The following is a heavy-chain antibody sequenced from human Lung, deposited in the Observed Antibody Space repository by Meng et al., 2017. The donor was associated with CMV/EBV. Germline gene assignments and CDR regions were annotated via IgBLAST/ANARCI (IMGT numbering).Heavy chain of an antibody. CDR3: ARIYDFWGGSKGSVFDI. CDR1: GFTFDDYG. D-gene: IGHD3-3*01. J-gene: IGHJ3*02. Sequence: GEXXTISCAGSGFTFDDYGMSWVRQAPGKGLEWVSGINWNGGSTGYADSVKGRFTISRDNAKNSLYLQMNCLSAEDTALYYCARIYDFWGGSKGSVFDIWXQGTXVTVSS. V-gene: IGHV3-20*04. CDR2: INWNGGST.